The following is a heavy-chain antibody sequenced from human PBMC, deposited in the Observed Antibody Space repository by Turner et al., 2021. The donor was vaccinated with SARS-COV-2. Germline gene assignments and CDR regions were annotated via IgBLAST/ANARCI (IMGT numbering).Heavy chain of an antibody. CDR2: FYYSGST. D-gene: IGHD5-18*01. CDR1: GGSISSSSYY. J-gene: IGHJ4*02. Sequence: QLQLQESGPGLVKPSETLSLTCTVSGGSISSSSYYWGWIRQPPGKGLEWIGNFYYSGSTYYNPSLKSRVTISLDTSKNQFSLKLSSVTAADTAVYYCAGQLWLRGLFDYWGQGTLVTVSS. CDR3: AGQLWLRGLFDY. V-gene: IGHV4-39*01.